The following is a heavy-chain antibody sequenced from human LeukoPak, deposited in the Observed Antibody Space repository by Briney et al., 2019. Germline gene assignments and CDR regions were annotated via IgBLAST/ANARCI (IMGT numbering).Heavy chain of an antibody. CDR1: GFTFSSYA. Sequence: GRSLRLSCAASGFTFSSYAMHWVRQAPGKGLEWVANIKEHGSEKYYVESVKGRFTISRDNAKNSLHLQMNSLRAEDTAVYYCARLPLTERLHFDYWGQGAQATLSS. CDR3: ARLPLTERLHFDY. D-gene: IGHD2-15*01. J-gene: IGHJ4*02. V-gene: IGHV3-7*05. CDR2: IKEHGSEK.